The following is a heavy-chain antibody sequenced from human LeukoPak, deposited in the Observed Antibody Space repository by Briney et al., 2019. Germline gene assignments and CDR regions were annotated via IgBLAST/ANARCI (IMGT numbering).Heavy chain of an antibody. V-gene: IGHV1-46*01. J-gene: IGHJ4*02. Sequence: GASVKVSCKASGYTFTSYYMHWVRQAPGQGLEWMGIINPSGGSTSYAQKFQGRVTMTRDTSTSTVYMELSSLRSEDTAVYYCARGYCINGVCDRGDYWGQGTLVTVSS. D-gene: IGHD2-8*01. CDR2: INPSGGST. CDR1: GYTFTSYY. CDR3: ARGYCINGVCDRGDY.